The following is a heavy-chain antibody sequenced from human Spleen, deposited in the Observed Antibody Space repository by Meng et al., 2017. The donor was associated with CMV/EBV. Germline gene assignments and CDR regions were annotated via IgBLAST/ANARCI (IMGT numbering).Heavy chain of an antibody. CDR3: ARGVGGVAGFMGY. V-gene: IGHV4-4*02. CDR2: IFHSGST. Sequence: VSGGSISSYNGWSWVRQPPGKGLEWIGEIFHSGSTTYNPSLKSRVTISVDKSKNQFSMKLRSVTAADTAVYYCARGVGGVAGFMGYWGQGTLVTVSS. D-gene: IGHD6-19*01. CDR1: GGSISSYNG. J-gene: IGHJ4*02.